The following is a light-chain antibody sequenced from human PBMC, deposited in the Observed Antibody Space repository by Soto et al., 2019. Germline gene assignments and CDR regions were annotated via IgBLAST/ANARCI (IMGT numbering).Light chain of an antibody. Sequence: EIVMTQSPATLSVSPGERATLSCRASQTVNNNLAWYQQKPGQAPRLLIYGASARSTGIPARFSGSGSGTEFPLPISSLQSEDFAVYYCQQYNNWPLTFGGGTMVEIK. CDR1: QTVNNN. V-gene: IGKV3-15*01. CDR2: GAS. J-gene: IGKJ4*01. CDR3: QQYNNWPLT.